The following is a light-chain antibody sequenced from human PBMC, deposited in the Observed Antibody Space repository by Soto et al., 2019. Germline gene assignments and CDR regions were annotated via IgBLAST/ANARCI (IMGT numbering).Light chain of an antibody. Sequence: QSVLTQPASVSGSPGQSTTISCTGTSSDVGGYNYVSWYQQHPGKAPKLMIYEVSNRPSGVSNRFSGSQSGNTASLTISGLQAEDEADYYCSSYTSSSTLVVFGGGTKVTVL. CDR3: SSYTSSSTLVV. CDR1: SSDVGGYNY. CDR2: EVS. V-gene: IGLV2-14*01. J-gene: IGLJ2*01.